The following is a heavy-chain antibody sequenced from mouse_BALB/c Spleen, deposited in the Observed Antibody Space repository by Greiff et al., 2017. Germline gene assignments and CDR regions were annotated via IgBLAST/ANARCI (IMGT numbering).Heavy chain of an antibody. V-gene: IGHV1-63*01. CDR1: GYAFTNYW. Sequence: QVQLQQSGAELVRPGTSVKISCKASGYAFTNYWLGWVKQRPGHGLEWIGDIYPGSGNTYYNEKFKGKATLTADKSSSTAYMQLSSLTSEDSAVYFCATKGGDWFAYWGQGTLVTVSA. J-gene: IGHJ3*01. CDR3: ATKGGDWFAY. CDR2: IYPGSGNT.